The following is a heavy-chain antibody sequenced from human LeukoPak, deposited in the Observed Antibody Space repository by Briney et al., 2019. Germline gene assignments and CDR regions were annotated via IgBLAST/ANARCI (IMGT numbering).Heavy chain of an antibody. CDR2: INPNSGGT. J-gene: IGHJ6*02. Sequence: GASVKVSCKASGYTFTSYGISWVRQAPGQGLEWMGWINPNSGGTNYAQKFQGRVTMTRDTSISTAYMELSRLRSDDTAVYYCASQTSADIVVVPAAAGYGMDVWGQGTTVTVSS. V-gene: IGHV1-2*02. CDR3: ASQTSADIVVVPAAAGYGMDV. CDR1: GYTFTSYG. D-gene: IGHD2-2*01.